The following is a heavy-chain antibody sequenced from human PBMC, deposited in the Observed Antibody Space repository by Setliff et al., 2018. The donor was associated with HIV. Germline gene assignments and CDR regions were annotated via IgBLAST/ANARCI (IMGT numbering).Heavy chain of an antibody. Sequence: ASVKVSCKASGGTFSSFTNYGVNWVRQAPGQGLEWMGGIIPIFDTVNYAQKFQGRVTITADESTNTAYMELSSLRSEDTAVYYCARDRRSAITFGGLNAVSISGMDVWGQGTTVTVSS. CDR2: IIPIFDTV. CDR3: ARDRRSAITFGGLNAVSISGMDV. J-gene: IGHJ6*02. D-gene: IGHD3-16*01. V-gene: IGHV1-69*13. CDR1: GGTFSSFT.